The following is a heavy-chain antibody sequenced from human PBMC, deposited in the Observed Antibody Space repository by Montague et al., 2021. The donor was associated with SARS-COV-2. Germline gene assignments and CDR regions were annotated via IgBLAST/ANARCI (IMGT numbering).Heavy chain of an antibody. CDR3: ARGADYYFWSGYLRYKWFDP. CDR2: INHSGNT. D-gene: IGHD3-3*01. Sequence: SETLSLTCAVYGGSLSGYYWAWIRQTPGKGLEWIGEINHSGNTNYNPSXXSRVTISVDTSKKQFSLKLSSVTTADTAVYYCARGADYYFWSGYLRYKWFDPWGRGAPVTVSS. V-gene: IGHV4-34*01. J-gene: IGHJ5*02. CDR1: GGSLSGYY.